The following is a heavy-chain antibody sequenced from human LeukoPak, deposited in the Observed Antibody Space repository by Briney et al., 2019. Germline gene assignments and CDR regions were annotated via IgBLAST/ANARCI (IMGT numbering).Heavy chain of an antibody. CDR3: ARNIESGDIWTYGRPRFYYYVDV. J-gene: IGHJ6*03. CDR1: GGSINGYY. V-gene: IGHV4-4*07. CDR2: IYTSGSA. Sequence: SETLSLTCTVSGGSINGYYWSWIRQPAEKGLELIGRIYTSGSAKYNPSLESRVSMSVDTSKYEVSLKLSSVTAADTAIYYCARNIESGDIWTYGRPRFYYYVDVWGRGTTVTVSS. D-gene: IGHD3-9*01.